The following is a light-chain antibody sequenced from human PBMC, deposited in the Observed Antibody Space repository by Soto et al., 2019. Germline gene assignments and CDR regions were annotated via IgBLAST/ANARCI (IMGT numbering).Light chain of an antibody. CDR3: QQYNSYSRT. V-gene: IGKV1-5*03. Sequence: TQSPGTLSLSPGDRATLSCRASQNINSWLAWYQQKPGKAPKLLIYEASSLEKGVPARFGGSGSGTEFTLTISSLQPDDFATYYCQQYNSYSRTFGQGTKVDIK. CDR2: EAS. J-gene: IGKJ1*01. CDR1: QNINSW.